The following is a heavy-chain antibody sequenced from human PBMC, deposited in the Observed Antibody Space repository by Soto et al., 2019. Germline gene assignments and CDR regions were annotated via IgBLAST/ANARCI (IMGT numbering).Heavy chain of an antibody. Sequence: ASVKVSCKASGYTFTSYAMHWVRQAPGQRLEWMGWINAGNGNTKYSRKFQGRVTITRDTSASTAYMELSSLRSEDTAVYYCARVRIPFTPRYCSGGSCSGGFDPWGQGTLVTVSS. CDR2: INAGNGNT. CDR1: GYTFTSYA. V-gene: IGHV1-3*01. J-gene: IGHJ5*02. D-gene: IGHD2-15*01. CDR3: ARVRIPFTPRYCSGGSCSGGFDP.